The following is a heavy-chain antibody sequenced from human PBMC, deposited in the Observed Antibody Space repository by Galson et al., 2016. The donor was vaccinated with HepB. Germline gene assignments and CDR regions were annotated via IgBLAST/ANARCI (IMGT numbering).Heavy chain of an antibody. V-gene: IGHV3-15*01. CDR2: IKHKDDGGTT. CDR1: GFAFSNAW. J-gene: IGHJ6*04. CDR3: VRGSTAPDV. D-gene: IGHD3-16*01. Sequence: SLRLSCAASGFAFSNAWMNWVRQAPGKGLEWIGRIKHKDDGGTTDYAAPLKGRFTISRDDSKNTLYLQMNSLRVEDTGVYYCVRGSTAPDVWGKGTTVTVSS.